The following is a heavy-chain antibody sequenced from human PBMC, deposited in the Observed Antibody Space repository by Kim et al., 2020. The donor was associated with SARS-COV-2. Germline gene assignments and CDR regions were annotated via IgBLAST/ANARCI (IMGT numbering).Heavy chain of an antibody. CDR2: INHSGST. D-gene: IGHD6-19*01. Sequence: SETLSLTCAVYGGSFSGYYWSWIRQPPGKGLEWIGEINHSGSTNYNPSLKSRVTISVDTSKNQFSLKLSSVTAADTAVYYCARGAPHLKYSSGWRLRNWYFDLWGRGTLVTVSS. V-gene: IGHV4-34*01. CDR3: ARGAPHLKYSSGWRLRNWYFDL. J-gene: IGHJ2*01. CDR1: GGSFSGYY.